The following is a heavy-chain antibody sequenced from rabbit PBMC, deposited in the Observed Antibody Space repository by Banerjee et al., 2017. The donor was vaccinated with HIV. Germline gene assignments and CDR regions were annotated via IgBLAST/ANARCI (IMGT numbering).Heavy chain of an antibody. J-gene: IGHJ4*01. CDR3: ARDQASASFYNL. D-gene: IGHD8-1*01. V-gene: IGHV1S45*01. Sequence: QEQLEESGGDLVKPEGSLTLTCTASGFSFSSSYWICWVRQAPGKGLEWIACFYTGSSGSTAYASWAKGRFTISKTSSTTVTLQMTSLTAADTATYFCARDQASASFYNLWGPGTLVTVS. CDR1: GFSFSSSYW. CDR2: FYTGSSGST.